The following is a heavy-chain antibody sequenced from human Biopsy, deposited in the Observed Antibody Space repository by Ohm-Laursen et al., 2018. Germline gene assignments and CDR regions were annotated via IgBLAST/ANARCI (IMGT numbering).Heavy chain of an antibody. D-gene: IGHD3-22*01. V-gene: IGHV4-61*03. J-gene: IGHJ2*01. Sequence: GTLSLTCTVSGASVSSGSYDWSWIRQPPGKGLGWIGYVYYTGGTDYNPSLQSRVTISVDTSKNHFPLRLRSVTPADTAIYYCARDRGYYSDRTVPGYFDLWGRGTLVTVSS. CDR2: VYYTGGT. CDR1: GASVSSGSYD. CDR3: ARDRGYYSDRTVPGYFDL.